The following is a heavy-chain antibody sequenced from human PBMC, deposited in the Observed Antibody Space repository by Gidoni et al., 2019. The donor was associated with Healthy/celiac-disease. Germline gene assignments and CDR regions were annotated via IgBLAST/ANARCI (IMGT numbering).Heavy chain of an antibody. CDR1: GFPFSSYA. D-gene: IGHD3-22*01. V-gene: IGHV3-23*01. CDR3: AKVRHDSSGYSY. CDR2: ISGSGGST. Sequence: EVQLLESGGGLVQPGGSLRLSCAASGFPFSSYAMSWVRQAPGKGLEWVSAISGSGGSTYYADSVKGRFTISRDNSKNTLYLQMNSLRAEDTAVYYCAKVRHDSSGYSYWGQGTLVTVSS. J-gene: IGHJ4*02.